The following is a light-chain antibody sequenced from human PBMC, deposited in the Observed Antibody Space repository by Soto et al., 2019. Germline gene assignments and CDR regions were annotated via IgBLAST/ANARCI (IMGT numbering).Light chain of an antibody. J-gene: IGKJ1*01. Sequence: EIVMTQSPATLSVSPGERATLSCRASQSVSSNLAWYQQKPGQAPRLLIYGASTRATGIPATFSGSGSATEFTLTISSLQSEDFAVYYCQQYNNCPPWTFGQGTKVEIK. CDR2: GAS. V-gene: IGKV3-15*01. CDR3: QQYNNCPPWT. CDR1: QSVSSN.